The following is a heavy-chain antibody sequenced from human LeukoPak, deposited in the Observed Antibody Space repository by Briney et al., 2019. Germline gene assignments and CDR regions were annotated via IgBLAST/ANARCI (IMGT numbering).Heavy chain of an antibody. V-gene: IGHV3-23*01. J-gene: IGHJ4*02. CDR3: AKGTILWFGESMYYFDY. Sequence: GGSLRLSCAASGFTFSSYAMSWVRQAPGKGLEWVSAISGSGGSTYYADSVKGRFTISRDNSKNTPYLQMNSLRAEDTAVYYCAKGTILWFGESMYYFDYWGQGTLVTVSS. CDR2: ISGSGGST. CDR1: GFTFSSYA. D-gene: IGHD3-10*01.